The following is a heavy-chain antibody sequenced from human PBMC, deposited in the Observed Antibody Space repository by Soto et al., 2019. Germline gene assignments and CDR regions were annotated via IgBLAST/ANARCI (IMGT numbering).Heavy chain of an antibody. D-gene: IGHD1-26*01. V-gene: IGHV3-23*01. CDR1: GFTFSSYV. Sequence: EVQLLESGGGLVQPGGSLRLSCAASGFTFSSYVMSWVRQAPGKGLECVSVFGGVGGSTYYADSVKGRFTISRDNSKNTLFLQMNSLRAEDTAVYYCAREVPVLGGFDYWGQGTLVTVSS. J-gene: IGHJ4*02. CDR3: AREVPVLGGFDY. CDR2: FGGVGGST.